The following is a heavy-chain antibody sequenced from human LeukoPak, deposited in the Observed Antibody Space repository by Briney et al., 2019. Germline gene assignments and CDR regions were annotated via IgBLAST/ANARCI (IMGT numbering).Heavy chain of an antibody. Sequence: SETLSLTCTVSGGSISSSSYSWGWIRQPPGKGLEWIGEINHSGSTNYNPSLKSRVTISVDTSKNQFSLKLSSVTAADAAVYYCARLGYSYGFGYYYYGMDVWGQGTTVTVPS. CDR3: ARLGYSYGFGYYYYGMDV. J-gene: IGHJ6*02. D-gene: IGHD5-18*01. CDR1: GGSISSSSYS. V-gene: IGHV4-39*07. CDR2: INHSGST.